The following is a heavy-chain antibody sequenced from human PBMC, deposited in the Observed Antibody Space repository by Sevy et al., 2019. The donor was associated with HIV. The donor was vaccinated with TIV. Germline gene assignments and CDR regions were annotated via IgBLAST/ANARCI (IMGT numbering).Heavy chain of an antibody. CDR1: GYNFNGYY. Sequence: ASVKVSCKASGYNFNGYYKHWVRQAPGQGLEWMGSFNPKSGGTNYAQKFQGRVTMTTDPSISTAYMELSRLRSDDTAVYYCARGLAYCGSTSCPFGYWGQGTLVTVSS. J-gene: IGHJ4*02. CDR3: ARGLAYCGSTSCPFGY. V-gene: IGHV1-2*02. D-gene: IGHD2-2*01. CDR2: FNPKSGGT.